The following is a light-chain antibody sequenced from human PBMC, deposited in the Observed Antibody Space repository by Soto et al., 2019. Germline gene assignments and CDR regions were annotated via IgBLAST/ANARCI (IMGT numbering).Light chain of an antibody. CDR2: KAS. Sequence: DIQMTQSPSTLSASVGDRVIIACRASQSISSHLAWYQQKPGKAPNLLIYKASSLESGVPSRFSGSGSGTEFTLTISSLQPDDFATYYCKQYEKYAYPFGQGTKLEIK. CDR3: KQYEKYAYP. V-gene: IGKV1-5*03. CDR1: QSISSH. J-gene: IGKJ2*01.